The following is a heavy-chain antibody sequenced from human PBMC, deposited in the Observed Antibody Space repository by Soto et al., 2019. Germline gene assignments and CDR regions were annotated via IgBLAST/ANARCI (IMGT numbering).Heavy chain of an antibody. V-gene: IGHV1-18*01. J-gene: IGHJ4*02. Sequence: QIQLVQSGPEVKKTGASVKVSCKASGYTFTTFGINWVRQAPGQGLEWMGCITAYVGKIKYAQNFQGRVTMTIDTPTSTGYLELRGLRSDDTAVYFCARGLTYGDFDFWGQGTLVDVSS. CDR3: ARGLTYGDFDF. D-gene: IGHD4-17*01. CDR1: GYTFTTFG. CDR2: ITAYVGKI.